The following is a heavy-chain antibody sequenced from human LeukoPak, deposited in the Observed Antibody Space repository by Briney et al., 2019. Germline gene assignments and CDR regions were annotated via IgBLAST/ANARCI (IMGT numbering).Heavy chain of an antibody. J-gene: IGHJ4*02. V-gene: IGHV6-1*01. D-gene: IGHD5-24*01. CDR2: TYYRSKWYN. CDR1: GDIVSSNSAA. CDR3: ARIRDDYNYYFVY. Sequence: SQTLSLTCVISGDIVSSNSAAWSWIRQSPSRGLEWLGRTYYRSKWYNDYAVSLKSRITINPDTSKNQFSLHLNSVTPEDTAVYYCARIRDDYNYYFVYWGQGTLVTVSS.